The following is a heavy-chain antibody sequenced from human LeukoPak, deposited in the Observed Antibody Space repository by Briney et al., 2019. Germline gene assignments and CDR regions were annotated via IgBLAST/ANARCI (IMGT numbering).Heavy chain of an antibody. D-gene: IGHD2-15*01. J-gene: IGHJ6*03. V-gene: IGHV3-64*04. Sequence: GGSLRLSCVDSGFTLRNYAMHWVRQAPGRGLEYVSAISSSGDDTYYADSVKGRFTISRDNSKNTLYLQMNSLRVEDTAVYYCARDGKVVVAATLYYYYYYYMDVWGKGTTVTVSS. CDR3: ARDGKVVVAATLYYYYYYYMDV. CDR1: GFTLRNYA. CDR2: ISSSGDDT.